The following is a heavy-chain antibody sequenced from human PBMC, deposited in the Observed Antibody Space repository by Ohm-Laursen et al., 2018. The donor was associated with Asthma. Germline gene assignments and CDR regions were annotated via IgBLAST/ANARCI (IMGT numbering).Heavy chain of an antibody. CDR3: ARGHGYNLY. CDR2: MFSRGGANYRGGA. Sequence: SDTLSLTCSVFGGSVSGYHWAWVRQPPGRELEWIAYMFSRGGANYRGGANYNPSLKSRVTLSSDSSTNQVSLRLSSVTAADTAVYYCARGHGYNLYWGQGTLVTVSS. CDR1: GGSVSGYH. D-gene: IGHD5-24*01. V-gene: IGHV4-59*02. J-gene: IGHJ4*02.